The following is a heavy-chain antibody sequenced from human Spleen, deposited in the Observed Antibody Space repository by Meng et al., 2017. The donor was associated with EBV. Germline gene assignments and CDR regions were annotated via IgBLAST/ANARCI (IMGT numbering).Heavy chain of an antibody. V-gene: IGHV4-39*07. D-gene: IGHD3-22*01. CDR3: ARPYDSTGYFSR. J-gene: IGHJ4*02. CDR2: MSYSGDT. CDR1: GGSISGNNYF. Sequence: QVPVQESGHGLVKPSETLSLACTVSGGSISGNNYFWGWIRQPPGKGLEWIGGMSYSGDTFYNPSLKSRVTISVEPSKNQFSLNLTSVTAADTAIYYCARPYDSTGYFSRWGQGALVTVSS.